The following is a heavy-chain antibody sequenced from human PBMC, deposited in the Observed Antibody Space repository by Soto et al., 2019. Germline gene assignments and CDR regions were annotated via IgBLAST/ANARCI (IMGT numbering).Heavy chain of an antibody. CDR1: GYRFSNHW. D-gene: IGHD4-17*01. Sequence: SLKISCRGSGYRFSNHWIAWVRQMPGKGLEWMGIINPGDSDARYSPSFYGQVTISVDMSANTAYLQWSNLKASDTAVYFCARHNDGAYVGYYYGLGVWGQGTSVTVSS. V-gene: IGHV5-51*01. J-gene: IGHJ6*02. CDR2: INPGDSDA. CDR3: ARHNDGAYVGYYYGLGV.